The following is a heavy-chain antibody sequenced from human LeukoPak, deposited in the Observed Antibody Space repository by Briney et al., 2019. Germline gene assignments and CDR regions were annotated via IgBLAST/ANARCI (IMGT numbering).Heavy chain of an antibody. Sequence: PGRSLRLSCVASGFTFNNFMHWVRQAPGKGLEWVAVIWSDGSDKFYADSVRGRFTISRDNSRNTLYLQMDSLRVEDTAVYYCVREVRRAYYFDYWGQGTPVTVSS. V-gene: IGHV3-33*01. CDR2: IWSDGSDK. J-gene: IGHJ4*02. CDR3: VREVRRAYYFDY. CDR1: GFTFNNF. D-gene: IGHD1-1*01.